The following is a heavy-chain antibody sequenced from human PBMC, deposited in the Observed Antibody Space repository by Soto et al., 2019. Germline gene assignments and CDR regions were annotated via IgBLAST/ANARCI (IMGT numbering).Heavy chain of an antibody. V-gene: IGHV3-21*05. Sequence: PGGSLRLSCAASGFTFSSYGMHWVRQAPGKGLEWFSYISSSCSYTNYADSVKGRFTISRDNAKNSLYLQMNSLRAEDTAVYYCARALPYYYYGMDVWGQGTTVTVSS. J-gene: IGHJ6*02. CDR2: ISSSCSYT. CDR3: ARALPYYYYGMDV. CDR1: GFTFSSYG.